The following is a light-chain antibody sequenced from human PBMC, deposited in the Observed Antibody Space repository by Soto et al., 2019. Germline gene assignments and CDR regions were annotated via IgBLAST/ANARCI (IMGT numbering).Light chain of an antibody. V-gene: IGKV3D-20*02. J-gene: IGKJ5*01. CDR1: QSVSSNY. CDR3: QQRSNLPPT. CDR2: GAS. Sequence: EIVLTQSPGTLSLSPGEGATLPCRASQSVSSNYLAWYQQKPGQAPRLLIYGASNRATGIPDRFSGGGSGTDFTLTISSLEPEDFAVYYCQQRSNLPPTFGQGTRLEIK.